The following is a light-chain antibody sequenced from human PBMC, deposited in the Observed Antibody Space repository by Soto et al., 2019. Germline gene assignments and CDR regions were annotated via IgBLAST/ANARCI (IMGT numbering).Light chain of an antibody. CDR3: HQRQYWPPIT. Sequence: VSQSPATLSLAPEERATLSCRTSLSVSVYLDWYQQKPGQAPRLLISEASNRATGIPARFSASASGTDFPLTISSLEPEDFAVYYCHQRQYWPPITFGQGTRLEIK. CDR1: LSVSVY. J-gene: IGKJ5*01. CDR2: EAS. V-gene: IGKV3-11*01.